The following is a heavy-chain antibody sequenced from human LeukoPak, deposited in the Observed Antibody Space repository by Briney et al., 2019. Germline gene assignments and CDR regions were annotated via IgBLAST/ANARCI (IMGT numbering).Heavy chain of an antibody. V-gene: IGHV3-33*01. CDR3: ARDLVAVAGTNYYYYGMDV. D-gene: IGHD6-19*01. J-gene: IGHJ6*02. Sequence: GGSLRLSCAASGFTFSSYGMHWVRQAPGKGLEWVAVIWYDGSNKYYADSVKGRFTISRDSSKNTLYLQMNSLRAEDTAVYYCARDLVAVAGTNYYYYGMDVWGQGTTVTVSS. CDR2: IWYDGSNK. CDR1: GFTFSSYG.